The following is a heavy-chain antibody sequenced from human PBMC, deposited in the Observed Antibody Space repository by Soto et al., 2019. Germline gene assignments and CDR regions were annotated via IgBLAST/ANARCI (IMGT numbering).Heavy chain of an antibody. D-gene: IGHD6-19*01. V-gene: IGHV3-9*01. CDR1: GFTFDDYA. Sequence: LRLSCAASGFTFDDYAMHWVRQPPGKGLEWVSGISWNSDTRGYADSVKGRFTISRDNAKKSLYLQMDSLRAEDTAFYYCARTKGSFSSAWSHWGQGTLVTVSS. J-gene: IGHJ4*02. CDR3: ARTKGSFSSAWSH. CDR2: ISWNSDTR.